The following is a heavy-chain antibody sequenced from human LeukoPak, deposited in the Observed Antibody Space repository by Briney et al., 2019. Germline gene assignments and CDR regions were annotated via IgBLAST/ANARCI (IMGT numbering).Heavy chain of an antibody. V-gene: IGHV3-48*01. D-gene: IGHD2-2*02. CDR2: ISSSSSTI. Sequence: PGGSLRLSCAASGFTFSSYSMNWVRQAPGKGLEWVSYISSSSSTIYYADSVKGRFIISRDYAKNSLYLQMNSLRAEDTAVYYCARPYCSSTSCYTAYWGQGTLVTVSS. J-gene: IGHJ4*02. CDR1: GFTFSSYS. CDR3: ARPYCSSTSCYTAY.